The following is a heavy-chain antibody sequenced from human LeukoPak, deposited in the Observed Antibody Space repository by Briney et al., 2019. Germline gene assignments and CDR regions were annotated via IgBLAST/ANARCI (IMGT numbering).Heavy chain of an antibody. V-gene: IGHV3-30*02. J-gene: IGHJ4*02. D-gene: IGHD3-22*01. Sequence: PGGSLRLSCAASGFTFSSYGIHWVRQAPGKGRWWVAFIRDDGSNEYYADSVKGRFTISRDNSRNTLYLQMNSLRAEDTAVYYCAKDVRRYYYDSSTHNYFDYWGQGTLVTVSS. CDR2: IRDDGSNE. CDR3: AKDVRRYYYDSSTHNYFDY. CDR1: GFTFSSYG.